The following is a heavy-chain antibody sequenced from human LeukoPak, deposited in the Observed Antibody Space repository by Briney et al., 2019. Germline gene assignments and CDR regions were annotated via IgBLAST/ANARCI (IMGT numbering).Heavy chain of an antibody. D-gene: IGHD3-10*01. CDR3: ARDPKRAISYGSGSHFDY. CDR1: GFTFSSYG. V-gene: IGHV3-33*08. Sequence: PGGSLRLSCAASGFTFSSYGMHWVRQAPGKGLEWVAIIWYDGINKCYADAVKGRFTISRDNSKNTMYLEMNSLRVEDTAVYYCARDPKRAISYGSGSHFDYWGQGTLVTVSS. CDR2: IWYDGINK. J-gene: IGHJ4*02.